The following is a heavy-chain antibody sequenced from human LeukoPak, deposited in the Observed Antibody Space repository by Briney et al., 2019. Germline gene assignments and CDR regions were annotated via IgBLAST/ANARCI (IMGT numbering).Heavy chain of an antibody. J-gene: IGHJ4*02. CDR2: ISTSSYYI. D-gene: IGHD1-26*01. CDR1: GFTLRSYN. Sequence: GGSLRLSCEASGFTLRSYNMHWVRQAPGKGLEWVSYISTSSYYIYYADSVKGRFTISRDDAKNSVFLQMNSLRAEDTAIYYCARDASGSSTGLIDSWGQGTLVTVSS. V-gene: IGHV3-21*01. CDR3: ARDASGSSTGLIDS.